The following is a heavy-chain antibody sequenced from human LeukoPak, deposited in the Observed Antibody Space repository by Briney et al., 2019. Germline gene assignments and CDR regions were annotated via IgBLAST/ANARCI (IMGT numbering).Heavy chain of an antibody. CDR1: GYTLTELS. V-gene: IGHV1-18*01. D-gene: IGHD3-3*01. Sequence: GASVKVSCKVSGYTLTELSMHWVRQAPGKGHEWMGWISGNNGNTHYAQKFQGRVTMTTETSTSTAYMELKSLRSDDTAVYYCARLYDFWSGYYPHFDYWGQGTLVTVSS. CDR3: ARLYDFWSGYYPHFDY. J-gene: IGHJ4*02. CDR2: ISGNNGNT.